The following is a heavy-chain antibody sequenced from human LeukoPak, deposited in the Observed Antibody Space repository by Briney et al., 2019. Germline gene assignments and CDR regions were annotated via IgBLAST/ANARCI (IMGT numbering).Heavy chain of an antibody. CDR3: ARGRVTIFGVVTWFYYMDV. J-gene: IGHJ6*03. CDR1: GGSFSGYY. V-gene: IGHV4-34*01. Sequence: SETLSLTCAVYGGSFSGYYWSWIRQPPGKGLEWIGEINHSGSTNYNPSLKSRVTISVDTSKNQFSLKLSSVTAADTAVYYCARGRVTIFGVVTWFYYMDVWGKGTTVTVSS. D-gene: IGHD3-3*01. CDR2: INHSGST.